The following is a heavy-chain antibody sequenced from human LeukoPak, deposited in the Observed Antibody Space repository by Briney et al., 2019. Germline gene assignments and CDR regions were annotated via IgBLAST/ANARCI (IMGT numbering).Heavy chain of an antibody. J-gene: IGHJ4*02. CDR2: ISAYNGNT. CDR1: GYTFTGYY. D-gene: IGHD6-19*01. Sequence: ASVKVSCKASGYTFTGYYTHWVRQAPGQGLEWMGWISAYNGNTNYAQKLQGRVTMTTDTSTSTVYMELRSLRSDDTAVYYCARDQQWLDPARHGFDYWGQGTLVTVSS. V-gene: IGHV1-18*04. CDR3: ARDQQWLDPARHGFDY.